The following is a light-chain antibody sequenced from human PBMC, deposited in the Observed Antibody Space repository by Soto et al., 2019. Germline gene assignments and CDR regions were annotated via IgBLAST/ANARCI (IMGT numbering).Light chain of an antibody. CDR3: QQFGTSTLYT. CDR2: AAS. Sequence: ESVLTQSQGTLSVSPGERVTLSCRASQTFGRTYLAWYQQKPGQSPRLLIYAASSRATGIPDRFSGSGSGTDLTLTISRLEPEDYAVYHCQQFGTSTLYTFGQGTKVEIK. CDR1: QTFGRTY. J-gene: IGKJ2*01. V-gene: IGKV3-20*01.